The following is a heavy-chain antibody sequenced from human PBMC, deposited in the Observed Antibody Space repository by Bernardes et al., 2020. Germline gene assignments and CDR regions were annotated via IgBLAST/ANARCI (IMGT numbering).Heavy chain of an antibody. V-gene: IGHV1-69*13. CDR2: IIPIFGTA. CDR3: ARDPGITIFGVVSYYYYGMDV. D-gene: IGHD3-3*01. Sequence: SVKVSCKASGGTFSSYAISWVRQAPGQGLEWMGGIIPIFGTANYAQKFQGRVTITADESTSTAYMELSSLRSEDTAVYYCARDPGITIFGVVSYYYYGMDVWGQGTTVTVSS. CDR1: GGTFSSYA. J-gene: IGHJ6*02.